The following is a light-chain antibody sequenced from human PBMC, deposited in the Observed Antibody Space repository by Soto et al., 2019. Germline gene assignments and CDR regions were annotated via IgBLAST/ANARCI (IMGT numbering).Light chain of an antibody. CDR3: HQYGSSPLT. CDR2: GAS. V-gene: IGKV3-20*01. Sequence: DIVLTQSPGTLSLSPGERATLSCRASQSVRNNYFAWYQRKSGQAPRHLIHGASSRASGIPDRFSGSGSGTDFTLTIRRLEPEDFAVYYCHQYGSSPLTFGGGTKVEIK. CDR1: QSVRNNY. J-gene: IGKJ4*01.